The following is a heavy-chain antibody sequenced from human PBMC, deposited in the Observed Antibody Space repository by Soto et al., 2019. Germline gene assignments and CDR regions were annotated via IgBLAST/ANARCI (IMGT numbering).Heavy chain of an antibody. CDR2: INHSGST. Sequence: SEPLSLTCAVYGGSFSGYYWSWIRQPPGKGLEWIGEINHSGSTNYNPSIKSRVTISVDTAKIHFSQKLSEVTAADTAVYYCARGGYSYGYYYYGMDVWGQGTTVTVSS. D-gene: IGHD5-18*01. CDR3: ARGGYSYGYYYYGMDV. V-gene: IGHV4-34*01. J-gene: IGHJ6*02. CDR1: GGSFSGYY.